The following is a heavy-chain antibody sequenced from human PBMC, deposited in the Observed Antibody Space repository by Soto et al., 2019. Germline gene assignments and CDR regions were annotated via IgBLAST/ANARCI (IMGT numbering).Heavy chain of an antibody. CDR2: IIPIFGTA. J-gene: IGHJ4*02. D-gene: IGHD3-22*01. V-gene: IGHV1-69*13. Sequence: GASVKVSCKASGGTFSSYAISWVRQAPGQGLEWMGGIIPIFGTANYAQKFQGRVTITADESTSTAYMELSSLRSEDTAVYYCARDYYDSSGKLNDYWGQGTLVTVSS. CDR1: GGTFSSYA. CDR3: ARDYYDSSGKLNDY.